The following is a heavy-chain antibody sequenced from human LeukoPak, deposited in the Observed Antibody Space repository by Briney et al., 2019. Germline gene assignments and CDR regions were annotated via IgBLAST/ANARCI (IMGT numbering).Heavy chain of an antibody. Sequence: GGSLSLSCAASGFIFGNYAMSWVRQAPGKGLEWVSAISGSGGSTYYADSVKGRFTISRDNSKNTLYLQMNSLRAEDTAVYYCAKVKGSRYSGYDWPDYWGQGTLVTVSS. V-gene: IGHV3-23*01. D-gene: IGHD5-12*01. CDR3: AKVKGSRYSGYDWPDY. J-gene: IGHJ4*02. CDR2: ISGSGGST. CDR1: GFIFGNYA.